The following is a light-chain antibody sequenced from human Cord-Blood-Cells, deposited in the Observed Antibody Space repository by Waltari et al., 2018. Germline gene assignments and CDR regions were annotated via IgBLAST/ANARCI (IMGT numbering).Light chain of an antibody. Sequence: QSALTQPASVSGAPGQSITISCTGTSSDYGSYNLVSRYQQHPGKARKLMIYEGSKRPSGVSNRLAGAKFGNTASLTISGSQAEDEADYYCCSYAGSSTYVFGTGTKVTVL. CDR1: SSDYGSYNL. V-gene: IGLV2-23*01. CDR2: EGS. CDR3: CSYAGSSTYV. J-gene: IGLJ1*01.